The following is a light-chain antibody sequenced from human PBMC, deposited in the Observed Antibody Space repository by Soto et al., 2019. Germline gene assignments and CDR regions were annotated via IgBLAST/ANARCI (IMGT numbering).Light chain of an antibody. CDR3: AAWDDSLNGWV. V-gene: IGLV1-44*01. Sequence: QSVLTQPPSASGTPGQRVTISCSGSSSNIGSNTVNWYQQLPGTAPKLLIYSNNQRSSGVPDRFSGSKSGTSASLAISGLQSEDEADYYCAAWDDSLNGWVFGGGTK. J-gene: IGLJ3*02. CDR2: SNN. CDR1: SSNIGSNT.